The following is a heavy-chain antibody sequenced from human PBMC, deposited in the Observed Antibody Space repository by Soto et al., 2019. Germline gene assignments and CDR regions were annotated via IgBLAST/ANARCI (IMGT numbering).Heavy chain of an antibody. D-gene: IGHD3-9*01. CDR1: GYTFTSYY. Sequence: GASVKVSCKASGYTFTSYYMHWVRQAPGQGLEWMGIINPSGGSTSYAQKFQGRVTMTRDTSTSTVYMELSSLRSEDTAVYYCARVDGDILTGYYEFMYYYYGMDVWGQGTTVTVSS. V-gene: IGHV1-46*01. CDR3: ARVDGDILTGYYEFMYYYYGMDV. J-gene: IGHJ6*02. CDR2: INPSGGST.